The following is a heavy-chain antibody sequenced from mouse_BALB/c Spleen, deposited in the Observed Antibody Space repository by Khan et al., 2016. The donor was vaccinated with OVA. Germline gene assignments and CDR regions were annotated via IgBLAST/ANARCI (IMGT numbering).Heavy chain of an antibody. CDR2: IYPGNTDT. CDR1: GYTFTSYW. D-gene: IGHD4-1*01. Sequence: EVQLLESGTVLARPGASVKMSCKASGYTFTSYWMHWVKQRPGPGLEWIGDIYPGNTDTNYNQKFKGKAKLTAVTSTSTAYMELSSLTNEDSAVYYCTRRNWDVAWFAYWGQGTLVTVSA. CDR3: TRRNWDVAWFAY. V-gene: IGHV1-5*01. J-gene: IGHJ3*01.